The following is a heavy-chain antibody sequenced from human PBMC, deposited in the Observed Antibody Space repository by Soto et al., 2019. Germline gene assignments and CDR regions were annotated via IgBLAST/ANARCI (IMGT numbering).Heavy chain of an antibody. Sequence: QVQLVESGGGVVQPGRSLRLSCAASGFTFSSYGMHWVRQAPGKGLEWVAVIWYDGSNKYYADSVKGRFTISRDNSKNTLYLQMNSLRADDTAVYYCARGEYSYGYSAFFYWGQGTLVTVSS. CDR1: GFTFSSYG. J-gene: IGHJ4*02. CDR2: IWYDGSNK. CDR3: ARGEYSYGYSAFFY. V-gene: IGHV3-33*01. D-gene: IGHD5-18*01.